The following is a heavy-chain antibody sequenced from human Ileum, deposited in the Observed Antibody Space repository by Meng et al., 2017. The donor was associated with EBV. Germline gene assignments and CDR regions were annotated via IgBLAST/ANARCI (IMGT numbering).Heavy chain of an antibody. V-gene: IGHV6-1*01. CDR1: GDSVSSGSAT. CDR2: TYYRSKWYN. Sequence: QVQLQQSGPGLVKPSXXLXLTXSISGDSVSSGSATWDWIRQSPSRGLEWLGRTYYRSKWYNDYAPSVKSRTTITTDTSNNQFSLQLNSVTPEDTAVYYCVRLIGNSWFDYWGQGTLVTVSS. J-gene: IGHJ4*02. CDR3: VRLIGNSWFDY. D-gene: IGHD6-13*01.